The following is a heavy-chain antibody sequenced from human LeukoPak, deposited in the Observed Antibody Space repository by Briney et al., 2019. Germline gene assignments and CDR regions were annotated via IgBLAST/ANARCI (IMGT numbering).Heavy chain of an antibody. CDR3: ARAEYGGGYFDY. J-gene: IGHJ4*02. CDR2: TGTAGDT. D-gene: IGHD4-17*01. CDR1: GFTFSSYD. V-gene: IGHV3-13*01. Sequence: GGSLRLSCAASGFTFSSYDMHWVRHATGKGLEWVSATGTAGDTYYPGSVKGRFTISRENAKNSLYLQMNSLRAGDTAVYYCARAEYGGGYFDYWGQGTLVTVSS.